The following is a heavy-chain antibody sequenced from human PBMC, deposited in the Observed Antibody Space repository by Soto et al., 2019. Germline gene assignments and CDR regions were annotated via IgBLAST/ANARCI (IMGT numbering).Heavy chain of an antibody. CDR3: ASPKIAFYNWFDP. CDR2: IYYSGST. V-gene: IGHV4-39*01. D-gene: IGHD3-3*02. Sequence: QLQLQESGPGLVRPSETLSLTCTVSGGSISSSSYYWGWIRQPPGKGLEWIGSIYYSGSTYYNPSLQSRVTISADTSKNQFSLKLSSVTAADTAVYYCASPKIAFYNWFDPWGQGTLVTVSS. CDR1: GGSISSSSYY. J-gene: IGHJ5*02.